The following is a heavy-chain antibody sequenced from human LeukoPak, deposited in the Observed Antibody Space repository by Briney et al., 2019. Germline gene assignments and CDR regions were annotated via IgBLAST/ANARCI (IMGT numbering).Heavy chain of an antibody. CDR3: GKNRYSGSLSPFDI. D-gene: IGHD1-26*01. Sequence: GGSLRLSCAASKFAFSSYAMSWVRQAPGKGLEWVSAISGGGGNTYYADSVKGRFTISRDNSKNTLYLQMNSLRAEDTAVYYCGKNRYSGSLSPFDIWGQGTMVAVSS. CDR2: ISGGGGNT. J-gene: IGHJ3*02. V-gene: IGHV3-23*01. CDR1: KFAFSSYA.